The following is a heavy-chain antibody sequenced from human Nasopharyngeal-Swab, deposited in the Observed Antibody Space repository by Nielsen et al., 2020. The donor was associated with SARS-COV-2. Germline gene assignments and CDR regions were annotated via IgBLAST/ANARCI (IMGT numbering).Heavy chain of an antibody. D-gene: IGHD3-3*01. J-gene: IGHJ4*02. V-gene: IGHV3-23*01. CDR3: AKEPDYDFWSGYFDY. Sequence: GESLKISCAASGFTFSSYAMSWVRQAPGKGPEWVSAISGSGGSTYYADSVKGRFTISRDNSKNTLYLQMNSLRAEDTAVYYCAKEPDYDFWSGYFDYWGQGTLVTVSS. CDR1: GFTFSSYA. CDR2: ISGSGGST.